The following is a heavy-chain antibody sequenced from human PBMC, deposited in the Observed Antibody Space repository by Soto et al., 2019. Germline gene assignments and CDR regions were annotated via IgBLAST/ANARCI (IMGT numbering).Heavy chain of an antibody. D-gene: IGHD3-22*01. CDR2: ISYDGSNK. V-gene: IGHV3-30*18. CDR1: GFTFSSYG. CDR3: AKAERDYYDSSGYYPFDY. J-gene: IGHJ4*02. Sequence: QVQLVESGGGVVQPGRSLRLSCAASGFTFSSYGLHWFRQAPGKGLEWVAVISYDGSNKYYADSVKGRFTISRDNSKNTLYLQMNSLRAEDTAVYYCAKAERDYYDSSGYYPFDYWGQGTLVTVSS.